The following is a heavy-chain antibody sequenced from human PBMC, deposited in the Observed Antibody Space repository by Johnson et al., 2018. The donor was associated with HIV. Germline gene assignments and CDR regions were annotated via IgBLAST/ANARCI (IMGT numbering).Heavy chain of an antibody. CDR2: MWYDGSNK. CDR3: ARGGEQGAFDI. D-gene: IGHD3-16*01. V-gene: IGHV3-33*01. CDR1: GFSFSSYG. J-gene: IGHJ3*02. Sequence: QVQLVESGGGVVQPGRSLRLSCAASGFSFSSYGMHWVRQAPGKGLEWVAVMWYDGSNKYYADSVKGRFTISRDNSKNTLYLQMNSLRAEDTAVYYCARGGEQGAFDIWGQGTMVTVSS.